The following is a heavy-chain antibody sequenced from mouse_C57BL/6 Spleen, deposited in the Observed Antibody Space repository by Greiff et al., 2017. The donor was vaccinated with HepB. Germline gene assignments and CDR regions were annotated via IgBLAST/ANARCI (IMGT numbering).Heavy chain of an antibody. D-gene: IGHD1-1*01. Sequence: QVQLQQPGAELVKPGASVKLSCKASGYTFTSYWMHWVKQRPGQGLEWIGMIHPNSGSTNYSEKFKSKATLTVDKSSSTAYMQLSSLTSEDSAVYYGARSGEYYGSSYGYFDVWGTGTTVTVSS. V-gene: IGHV1-64*01. CDR3: ARSGEYYGSSYGYFDV. CDR1: GYTFTSYW. J-gene: IGHJ1*03. CDR2: IHPNSGST.